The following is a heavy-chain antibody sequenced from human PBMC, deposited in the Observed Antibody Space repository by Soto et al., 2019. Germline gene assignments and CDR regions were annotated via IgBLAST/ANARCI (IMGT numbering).Heavy chain of an antibody. J-gene: IGHJ6*02. CDR3: ARDNIVVGLAATWRRYYKCMDA. Sequence: ASVKVSCPASGYTFTSYGISWVRQAPGQGLEWMGWISAYNGNTNYAQKLQGRVTMTTDTSTSTAYMELRSLRSDDTAVYYCARDNIVVGLAATWRRYYKCMDAWGQGTKGTV. D-gene: IGHD2-15*01. CDR1: GYTFTSYG. V-gene: IGHV1-18*04. CDR2: ISAYNGNT.